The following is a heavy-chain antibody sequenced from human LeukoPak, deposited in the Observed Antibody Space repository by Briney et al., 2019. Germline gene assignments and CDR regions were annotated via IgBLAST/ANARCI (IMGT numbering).Heavy chain of an antibody. CDR2: ISNSGGST. Sequence: PGGSLRLSCAASGFTFSSYVMSWVRQAPGKGLEWVSSISNSGGSTYYADSVKGRFTISRDNSKNTLYLQMNSLRAEDTAVYYCAKEVLDYEIPYWYFDLWGLGTLVTVSS. J-gene: IGHJ2*01. CDR1: GFTFSSYV. V-gene: IGHV3-23*01. CDR3: AKEVLDYEIPYWYFDL. D-gene: IGHD4-17*01.